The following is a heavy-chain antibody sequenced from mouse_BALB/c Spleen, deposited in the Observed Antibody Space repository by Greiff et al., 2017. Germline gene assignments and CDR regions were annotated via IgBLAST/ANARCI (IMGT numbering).Heavy chain of an antibody. CDR1: GFTFSSYA. Sequence: DVKLVESGGGLVKPGGSLKLSCAASGFTFSSYAMSWVRQTPEKRLEWVASISSGGSTYYPDSVKGRFTISRDNARNILYLQMSSLRSEDTAMYYCARGGGYDYYAMDYWGQGTSVTVSS. J-gene: IGHJ4*01. CDR3: ARGGGYDYYAMDY. D-gene: IGHD2-2*01. V-gene: IGHV5-6-5*01. CDR2: ISSGGST.